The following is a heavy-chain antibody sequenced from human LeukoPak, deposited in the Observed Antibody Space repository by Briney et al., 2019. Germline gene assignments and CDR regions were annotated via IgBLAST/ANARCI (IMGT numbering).Heavy chain of an antibody. CDR2: ISYDGSNK. CDR3: ARGPTVTTPIRY. V-gene: IGHV3-30*03. D-gene: IGHD4-17*01. Sequence: GGSLRLSCAASGFTFSSYGMHWVRQAPGKGLEWVAVISYDGSNKYYADSVKGRFTISRDNSKNTLYLLMNSLRPEDTAVYYCARGPTVTTPIRYWGQGTLVTVSS. CDR1: GFTFSSYG. J-gene: IGHJ4*02.